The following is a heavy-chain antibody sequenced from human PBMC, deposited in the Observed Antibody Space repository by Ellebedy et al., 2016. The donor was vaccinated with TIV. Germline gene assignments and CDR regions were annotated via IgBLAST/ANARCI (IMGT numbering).Heavy chain of an antibody. J-gene: IGHJ3*02. V-gene: IGHV3-7*01. Sequence: GESLKISCAASGFTFSSYWMSWVRHAPGKGLEWVANIKQDGSEKYYVDSVKGRFTISRDNAKNSLYLQMNSRRAEDTAVYYCARDKGIAGDDAFDIWGQGTMVTVSS. CDR2: IKQDGSEK. D-gene: IGHD6-13*01. CDR1: GFTFSSYW. CDR3: ARDKGIAGDDAFDI.